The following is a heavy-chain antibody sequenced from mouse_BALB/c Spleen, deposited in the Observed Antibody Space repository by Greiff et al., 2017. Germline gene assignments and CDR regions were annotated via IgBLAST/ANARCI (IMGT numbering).Heavy chain of an antibody. CDR3: ASEVGTARAPFAY. J-gene: IGHJ3*01. CDR2: IDPYNGGT. Sequence: EVKLMESGPELVKPGASVKVSCKASGYAFTSYNMYWVKQSHGKSLEWIGYIDPYNGGTSYNQKFKGKATLTVDKSSSTAYMHLNSLTSEDSAVYYCASEVGTARAPFAYWGQGTLVTVSA. CDR1: GYAFTSYN. D-gene: IGHD3-2*01. V-gene: IGHV1S135*01.